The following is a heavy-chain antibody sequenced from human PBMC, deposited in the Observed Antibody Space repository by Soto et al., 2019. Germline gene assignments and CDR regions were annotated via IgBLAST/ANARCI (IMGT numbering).Heavy chain of an antibody. J-gene: IGHJ4*02. CDR2: ISAYNGNT. V-gene: IGHV1-18*01. D-gene: IGHD6-19*01. CDR1: GYSFTSYG. CDR3: ARDIAVALIDY. Sequence: SVKVSCKASGYSFTSYGISWVRQAPGQGLEWMGWISAYNGNTKYAQKLQGRVTMTTDTSTSTAYMELRSLRSDDTAVYYCARDIAVALIDYWGQGTLVTVSS.